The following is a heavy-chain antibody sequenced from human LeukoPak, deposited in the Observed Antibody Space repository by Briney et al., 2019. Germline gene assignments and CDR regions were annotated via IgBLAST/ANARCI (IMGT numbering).Heavy chain of an antibody. Sequence: GGSLRLSCAASGFTFRTYGMHWVRQAPGKGLEWVAVISYDGSNKYYADSVKGRFTISRDNSKNTLYLQMNSLKPEDTAVYYCAKGKPSSLWPPFDDWGQGTLVTVSS. CDR1: GFTFRTYG. CDR2: ISYDGSNK. V-gene: IGHV3-30*18. J-gene: IGHJ4*02. CDR3: AKGKPSSLWPPFDD. D-gene: IGHD5-18*01.